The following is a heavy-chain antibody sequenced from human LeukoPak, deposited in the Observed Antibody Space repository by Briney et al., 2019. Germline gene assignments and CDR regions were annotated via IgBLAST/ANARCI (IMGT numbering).Heavy chain of an antibody. Sequence: PGGSLRLSCAASGFASISYEMNWVRQAPGKGLEWVSYISSSGSTIYYADSVKGRFTISRDNAKNTLYLQMNSLRAEDTAVYYCARVVGTVPYFDNWGQGTLVTVSS. V-gene: IGHV3-48*03. CDR1: GFASISYE. CDR3: ARVVGTVPYFDN. D-gene: IGHD4-17*01. CDR2: ISSSGSTI. J-gene: IGHJ4*02.